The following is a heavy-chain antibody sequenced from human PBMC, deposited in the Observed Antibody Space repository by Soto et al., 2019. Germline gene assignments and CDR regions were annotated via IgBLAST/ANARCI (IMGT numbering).Heavy chain of an antibody. Sequence: SETLSLTCPVSGDSISSNSHYWGWIRQPPGKGLESIANIYYDGNTYYNPSLKSRVTISVDTSKNQFSLKLSSVTAADTAVYYCAREDYYDSSDWGQGTLVTVS. V-gene: IGHV4-39*07. D-gene: IGHD3-22*01. J-gene: IGHJ1*01. CDR1: GDSISSNSHY. CDR3: AREDYYDSSD. CDR2: IYYDGNT.